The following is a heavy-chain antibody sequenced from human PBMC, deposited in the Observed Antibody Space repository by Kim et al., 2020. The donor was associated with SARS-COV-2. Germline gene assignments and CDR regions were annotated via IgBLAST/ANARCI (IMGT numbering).Heavy chain of an antibody. V-gene: IGHV1-69*10. D-gene: IGHD2-21*02. CDR2: IVPGIGMP. Sequence: SVKVSCKCSGGSFTSDTVSWVRQAPGQGLEWMGGIVPGIGMPKYAHKFQDRATITADESTSTTYMELSGLTFEDTALYFCARVRDGYDNTHTYTYYFDYWGQGTLVTVSS. CDR1: GGSFTSDT. CDR3: ARVRDGYDNTHTYTYYFDY. J-gene: IGHJ4*02.